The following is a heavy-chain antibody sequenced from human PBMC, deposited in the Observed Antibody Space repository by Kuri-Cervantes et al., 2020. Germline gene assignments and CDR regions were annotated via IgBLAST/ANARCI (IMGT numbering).Heavy chain of an antibody. Sequence: GGSLRLSCAASGFTFSSYAMHWVRQAPGKGLEWVAVISYDGSNKHYADSVKGRFTISRDNSKNTKNTLYLQMNGLRSEDTAVYYCARIRLGAIVATMRDGMDVWGQGTTVTVSS. CDR2: ISYDGSNK. CDR1: GFTFSSYA. CDR3: ARIRLGAIVATMRDGMDV. V-gene: IGHV3-30*01. J-gene: IGHJ6*02. D-gene: IGHD5-12*01.